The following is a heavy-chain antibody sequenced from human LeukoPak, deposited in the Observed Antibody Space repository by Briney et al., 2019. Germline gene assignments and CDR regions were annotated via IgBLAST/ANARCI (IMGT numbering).Heavy chain of an antibody. CDR1: GFTVSSNY. CDR2: IYSGGST. D-gene: IGHD5-24*01. V-gene: IGHV3-66*01. Sequence: PGGSLRLSCAASGFTVSSNYMSWVRQAPGKGLEWVSVIYSGGSTYYADSVKGRFTISRDNSKNTLYLQMNSLRAEDTAVYYCARARDGYKYFDYWGQGTLVTVSS. J-gene: IGHJ4*02. CDR3: ARARDGYKYFDY.